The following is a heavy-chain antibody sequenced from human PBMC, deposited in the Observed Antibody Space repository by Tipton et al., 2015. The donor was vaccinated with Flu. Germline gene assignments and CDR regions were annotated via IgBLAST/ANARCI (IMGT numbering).Heavy chain of an antibody. CDR3: AKSRVATIFGGAFDI. D-gene: IGHD5-12*01. CDR1: DNYA. CDR2: ITWNSGTI. J-gene: IGHJ3*02. Sequence: SLRLSCVAFDNYAMHWVRQAPGKGLEWVSGITWNSGTIGYAVSVKGRFTISRDNVKNSLYLQMNSLGAEDTAFYYCAKSRVATIFGGAFDIWGQGTMVTVSS. V-gene: IGHV3-9*01.